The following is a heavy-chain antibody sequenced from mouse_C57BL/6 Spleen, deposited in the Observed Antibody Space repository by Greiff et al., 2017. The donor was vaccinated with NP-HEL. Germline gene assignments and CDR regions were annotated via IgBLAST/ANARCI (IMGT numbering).Heavy chain of an antibody. CDR1: GFTFSDYG. CDR2: ISNLAYSI. CDR3: ARATVSYAMDY. Sequence: EVQRVESGGGLVQPGGSLKLSCAASGFTFSDYGMAWVRQAPRKGPEWVAFISNLAYSIYYADTVTGRFTISRENAKNTLYLEMSSLRSEDTAMYYCARATVSYAMDYWGQGTSVTVSS. D-gene: IGHD1-1*01. V-gene: IGHV5-15*01. J-gene: IGHJ4*01.